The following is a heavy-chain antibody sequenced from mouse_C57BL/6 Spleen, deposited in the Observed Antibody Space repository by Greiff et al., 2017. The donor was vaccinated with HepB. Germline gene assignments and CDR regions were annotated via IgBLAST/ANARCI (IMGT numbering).Heavy chain of an antibody. CDR3: ARRDSSGPFAY. V-gene: IGHV5-6*01. CDR2: ISSGGSYT. J-gene: IGHJ3*01. D-gene: IGHD3-2*02. Sequence: EVQLVESGGDLVKPGGSLKLSCAASGFTFSSYGMSWVRQTPDKRLEWVATISSGGSYTYYPDSVKGRFTISSNNAKNTLYLQMSSLKSKDTAMYYCARRDSSGPFAYWGQGTLVTVSA. CDR1: GFTFSSYG.